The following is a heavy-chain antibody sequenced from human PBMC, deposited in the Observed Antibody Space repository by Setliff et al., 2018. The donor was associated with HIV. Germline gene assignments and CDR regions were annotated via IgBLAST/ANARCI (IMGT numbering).Heavy chain of an antibody. CDR3: ARVFLAARTAWFDP. V-gene: IGHV4-34*01. Sequence: PSETLSLTCAVYGGSFSGYYWSWIRQPPEKGLEWIGEISHSGIANYNPSLKSRVTMSVDTSKSRFSLKLSSVTAADTAIYYCARVFLAARTAWFDPWGQGTLVTVSS. CDR2: ISHSGIA. J-gene: IGHJ5*02. D-gene: IGHD6-6*01. CDR1: GGSFSGYY.